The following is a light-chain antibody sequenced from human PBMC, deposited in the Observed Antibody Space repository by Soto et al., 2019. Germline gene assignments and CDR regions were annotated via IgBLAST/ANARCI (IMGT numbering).Light chain of an antibody. CDR1: SSNIGAGYD. V-gene: IGLV1-40*01. CDR3: LSYDRSLRAS. CDR2: GNT. Sequence: QSVLTQPPSVSGAPGQRVTISCTESSSNIGAGYDVHWYQQIPGTAPKLLIYGNTNRPSGVPDRFSGSKSGTSASLAITGLQAEDEADYFCLSYDRSLRASFGGGTKLTVL. J-gene: IGLJ2*01.